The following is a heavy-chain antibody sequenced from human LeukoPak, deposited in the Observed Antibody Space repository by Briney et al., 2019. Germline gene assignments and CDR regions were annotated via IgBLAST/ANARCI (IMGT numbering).Heavy chain of an antibody. CDR3: AKFQGITMVRGVMGDY. V-gene: IGHV3-23*01. CDR2: ISGSGGST. Sequence: GGSLRLSCATSGFTFSTYEMNWVRQAPGKGLEWVSAISGSGGSTYYADSVKGRFTISRGNSKNTLYLQMNSLRAEDTAVYYCAKFQGITMVRGVMGDYWGQGTLVTVSS. CDR1: GFTFSTYE. J-gene: IGHJ4*02. D-gene: IGHD3-10*01.